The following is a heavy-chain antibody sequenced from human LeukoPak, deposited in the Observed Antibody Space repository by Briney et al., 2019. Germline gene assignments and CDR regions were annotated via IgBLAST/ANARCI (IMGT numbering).Heavy chain of an antibody. D-gene: IGHD3-10*01. J-gene: IGHJ4*02. V-gene: IGHV1-18*04. CDR2: IIAYNGNT. Sequence: ASVRVSCKASGYTFTSYGFSWMRQAPGQGLEWMGWIIAYNGNTNYAQNLQGRVTMTTETSTSTAYMELRSLTSDDTAVYYCARTSRNSGSYFIYWGQGTLVTVSS. CDR1: GYTFTSYG. CDR3: ARTSRNSGSYFIY.